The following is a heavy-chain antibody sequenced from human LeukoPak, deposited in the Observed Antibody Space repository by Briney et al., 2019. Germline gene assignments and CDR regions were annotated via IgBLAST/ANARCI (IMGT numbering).Heavy chain of an antibody. CDR1: GFTFSSYS. CDR3: AGVLGYDILTGYLYYFDY. CDR2: ISSSSSYI. V-gene: IGHV3-21*01. Sequence: GGSLRLSCAASGFTFSSYSMNWVRQAPGKGLEWVSSISSSSSYIYYADSVKGRFTISRDNAKNSLYLQMNSLRAEDTAVYYCAGVLGYDILTGYLYYFDYWGQGTLVTVSS. D-gene: IGHD3-9*01. J-gene: IGHJ4*02.